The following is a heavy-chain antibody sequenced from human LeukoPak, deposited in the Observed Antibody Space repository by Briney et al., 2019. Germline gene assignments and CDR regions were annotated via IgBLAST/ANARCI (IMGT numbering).Heavy chain of an antibody. CDR2: IKQDGSEK. J-gene: IGHJ4*02. CDR3: ARDLYSSSWYEDY. CDR1: GFTFSSYW. V-gene: IGHV3-7*01. Sequence: PGGSLRLSCAASGFTFSSYWMSWVRQAPGKGLEWVANIKQDGSEKYYVDSVKGRFTISRDNAKNSLYLQMNSLRAEDTAVYYCARDLYSSSWYEDYWGQGTLVTVSS. D-gene: IGHD6-13*01.